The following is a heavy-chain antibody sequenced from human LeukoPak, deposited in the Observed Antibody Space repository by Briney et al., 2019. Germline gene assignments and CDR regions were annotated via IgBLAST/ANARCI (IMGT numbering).Heavy chain of an antibody. D-gene: IGHD3-22*01. V-gene: IGHV3-74*01. Sequence: GGSLRLSCAASGFTFNRYWIHWVRQAPGKGLEWVSRINPDGSTTTYADSVKGRFTLSRDNAENTVYLQMNGLRAEDTAVYYCARVLSGSWDWFDPWGQGTLVTVSS. CDR1: GFTFNRYW. CDR2: INPDGSTT. J-gene: IGHJ5*02. CDR3: ARVLSGSWDWFDP.